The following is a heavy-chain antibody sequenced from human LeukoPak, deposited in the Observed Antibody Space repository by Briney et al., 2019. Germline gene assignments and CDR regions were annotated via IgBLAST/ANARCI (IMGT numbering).Heavy chain of an antibody. CDR2: ISSNGGST. J-gene: IGHJ4*02. V-gene: IGHV3-64*01. Sequence: GGSLRLSCAASGFTFRNYAMHWVRQAPGKGLEYVSAISSNGGSTYYANSVKGRFTISRDNSKNTLYLQMGSLRAEDIAVYYCARGGYSGYDPFDYWGQGTLVTVSS. CDR3: ARGGYSGYDPFDY. D-gene: IGHD5-12*01. CDR1: GFTFRNYA.